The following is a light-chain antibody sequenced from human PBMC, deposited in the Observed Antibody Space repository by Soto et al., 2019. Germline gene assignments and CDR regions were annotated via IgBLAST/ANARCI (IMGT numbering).Light chain of an antibody. Sequence: DIQMTQSPSTLSASVGDRFTITCRASQSISSWLAWYQQKPGKAPKLLIYDASSLESGVPSRFSGSGSGTDFTLTISCLQSEDFATYYCQQYYSFPWTFGQGTKVDIK. V-gene: IGKV1-5*01. CDR3: QQYYSFPWT. CDR1: QSISSW. CDR2: DAS. J-gene: IGKJ1*01.